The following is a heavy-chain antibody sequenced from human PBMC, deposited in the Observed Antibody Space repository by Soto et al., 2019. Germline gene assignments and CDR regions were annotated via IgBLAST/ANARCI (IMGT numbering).Heavy chain of an antibody. V-gene: IGHV3-43*01. CDR3: AKGLSGYVNYYYGMDV. CDR1: GFTFFGYT. J-gene: IGHJ6*02. D-gene: IGHD5-12*01. Sequence: AGGGLRLSWAAPGFTFFGYTIHLVRQTPGEGLAWVSPISGDGGSTYYAASVKGRFTISRDNNKNSLYLQMNSLRTEDTALYYCAKGLSGYVNYYYGMDVWGQGHTVTVSS. CDR2: ISGDGGST.